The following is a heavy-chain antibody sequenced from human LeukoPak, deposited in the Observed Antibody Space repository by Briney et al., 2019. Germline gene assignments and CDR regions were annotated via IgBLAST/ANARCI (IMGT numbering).Heavy chain of an antibody. D-gene: IGHD2-15*01. Sequence: PSETLSLTCTVSGGSISSGNYYWSWIRQPAGKGLEYIGRIYNSGITNYNPSLKSRVTISVATSKNQFSLKLNSVTAADTAVYYCARSVEGYCSGGSCYSYYYYMDVWGKGTTVTVSS. V-gene: IGHV4-61*02. CDR2: IYNSGIT. CDR3: ARSVEGYCSGGSCYSYYYYMDV. J-gene: IGHJ6*03. CDR1: GGSISSGNYY.